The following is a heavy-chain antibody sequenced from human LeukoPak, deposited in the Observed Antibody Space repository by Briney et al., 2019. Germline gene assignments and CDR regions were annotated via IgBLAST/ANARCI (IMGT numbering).Heavy chain of an antibody. CDR1: GGSISSYY. Sequence: SETLSLTCTVSGGSISSYYWSWIRQPAGKGLEWIGRFYTSGSTKYNPSLKSRVTMSEDTFKNQFSLKLSSVTAADTAVYYCARQTGSGLFILPGGQGTLVTVSS. V-gene: IGHV4-4*07. CDR3: ARQTGSGLFILP. D-gene: IGHD3/OR15-3a*01. J-gene: IGHJ4*02. CDR2: FYTSGST.